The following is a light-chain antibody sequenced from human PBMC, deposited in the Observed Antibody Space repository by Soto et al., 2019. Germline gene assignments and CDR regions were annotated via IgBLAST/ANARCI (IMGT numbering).Light chain of an antibody. CDR1: QSVSSD. Sequence: EIVMTQSPATLSLSPGERATLSCRASQSVSSDLAWYQQKPGQAPRLLMYDASTRATGIPARFSGSGSGTEFTLTISSLQSEDFAVYYCQQYNNWPPKQYTFGQGTKLEIK. J-gene: IGKJ2*01. CDR2: DAS. CDR3: QQYNNWPPKQYT. V-gene: IGKV3-15*01.